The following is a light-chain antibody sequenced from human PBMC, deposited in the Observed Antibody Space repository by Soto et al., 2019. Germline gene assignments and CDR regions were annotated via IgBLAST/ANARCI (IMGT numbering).Light chain of an antibody. Sequence: EFLLTQSPGTLSLSPGERATLSCRASQTVTNNYLAWYQQKPVQAPRLLIYDASSRATGIPNRFSGGGSGPELTITLSGLPSEDFAVYYCQHSDNWAAEKLGQGINVDI. CDR2: DAS. V-gene: IGKV3-20*01. J-gene: IGKJ1*01. CDR3: QHSDNWAAEK. CDR1: QTVTNNY.